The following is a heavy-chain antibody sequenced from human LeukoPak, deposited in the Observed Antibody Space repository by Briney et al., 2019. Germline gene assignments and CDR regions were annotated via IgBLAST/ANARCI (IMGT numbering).Heavy chain of an antibody. Sequence: SSETLSLTCTVSGGSISSYYWSWIRQPAGKGLEWIGRIYTSGSTNYNPSLKSRVTMSVDTSKNQFSLKLSSVTAADTAVYYCARGRCSGGSCYSDYWGRGTLVTVSS. D-gene: IGHD2-15*01. J-gene: IGHJ4*02. CDR2: IYTSGST. CDR3: ARGRCSGGSCYSDY. CDR1: GGSISSYY. V-gene: IGHV4-4*07.